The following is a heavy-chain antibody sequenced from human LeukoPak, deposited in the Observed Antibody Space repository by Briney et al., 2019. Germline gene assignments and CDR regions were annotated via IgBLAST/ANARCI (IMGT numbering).Heavy chain of an antibody. J-gene: IGHJ4*02. Sequence: ASVKVSCKASGYTFTGYYMHWVRQAPGQGLEWMGWINPNSGGTNYAQKFQGRVTMTRDTSISTAYMELSGLRSDDTAVYYCARGVYSSSWPFDYWGQGTLVTVSS. CDR3: ARGVYSSSWPFDY. V-gene: IGHV1-2*02. D-gene: IGHD6-13*01. CDR2: INPNSGGT. CDR1: GYTFTGYY.